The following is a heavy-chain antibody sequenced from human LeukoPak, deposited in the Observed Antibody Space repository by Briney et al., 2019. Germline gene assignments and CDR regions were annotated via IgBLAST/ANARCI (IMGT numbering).Heavy chain of an antibody. CDR1: GGSISSGPYS. CDR2: IYDSGST. Sequence: SETLSLTCTVSGGSISSGPYSWAWIRQPLGKGLEWIGYIYDSGSTNYNPSLKSRVTISVDTSKNQFSLKLSSVTAADTAVYYCASLTTAEAFDIWGQGTMVTVSS. CDR3: ASLTTAEAFDI. J-gene: IGHJ3*02. D-gene: IGHD3-22*01. V-gene: IGHV4-61*01.